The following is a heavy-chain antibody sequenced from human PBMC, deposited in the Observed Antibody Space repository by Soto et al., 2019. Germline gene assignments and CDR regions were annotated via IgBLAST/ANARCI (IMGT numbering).Heavy chain of an antibody. Sequence: GGSLRLSCAASGFSFSDYGMHWVRQSPGKGLDWVAVIWHNGNDKYYAESVKGRFTISRDNSKNTLYLQMNSLRAEDTAVYYCARDRRMFVINNWLDPWGQGTLVTVSS. CDR2: IWHNGNDK. D-gene: IGHD3-10*01. CDR1: GFSFSDYG. V-gene: IGHV3-33*01. J-gene: IGHJ5*02. CDR3: ARDRRMFVINNWLDP.